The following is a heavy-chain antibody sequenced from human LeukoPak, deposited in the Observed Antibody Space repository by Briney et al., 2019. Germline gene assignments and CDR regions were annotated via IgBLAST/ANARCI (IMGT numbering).Heavy chain of an antibody. CDR3: ARRGYSYGWWFDP. Sequence: GGSLRLSCAASGFTVSSNYMSWVRQAPGKGLEWVSVIYSGGSTYYADSVKGRFTISRDNSKNTLYLQMNSLRAEDTAVYYCARRGYSYGWWFDPWGQGTLVTVSS. J-gene: IGHJ5*02. V-gene: IGHV3-66*02. CDR1: GFTVSSNY. CDR2: IYSGGST. D-gene: IGHD5-18*01.